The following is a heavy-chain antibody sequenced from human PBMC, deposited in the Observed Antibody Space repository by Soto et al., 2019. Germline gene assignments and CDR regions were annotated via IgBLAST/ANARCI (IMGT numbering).Heavy chain of an antibody. Sequence: SETLSLTCAVYGGSFSGDYWSWVREPRGKGLEWMGEINHSGSTNYIPSLKSRVTISVDTPKNQFSLKLSSVTAADTAVYYCARGYSSSPVRFHRHYYYYYRMDVWGQATTVTVSS. J-gene: IGHJ6*02. CDR1: GGSFSGDY. D-gene: IGHD6-6*01. V-gene: IGHV4-34*01. CDR3: ARGYSSSPVRFHRHYYYYYRMDV. CDR2: INHSGST.